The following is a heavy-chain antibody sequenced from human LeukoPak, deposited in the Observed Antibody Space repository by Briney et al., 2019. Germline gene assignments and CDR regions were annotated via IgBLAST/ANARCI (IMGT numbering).Heavy chain of an antibody. CDR2: ISYDGSNK. D-gene: IGHD4-17*01. CDR3: AKERDRNDYGDYPYYYYYYGMDV. Sequence: GGSLRLSCAASGFTFSSYAMHWVRQAPGKGLEWVAVISYDGSNKYYADSVKGRFTISRDNSKNTLYLQMNSLRAEDTAVYYCAKERDRNDYGDYPYYYYYYGMDVWGQGTTVTVSS. J-gene: IGHJ6*02. CDR1: GFTFSSYA. V-gene: IGHV3-30-3*01.